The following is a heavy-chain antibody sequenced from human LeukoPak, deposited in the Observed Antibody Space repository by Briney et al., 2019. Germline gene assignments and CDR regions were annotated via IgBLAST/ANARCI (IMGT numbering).Heavy chain of an antibody. J-gene: IGHJ5*02. D-gene: IGHD4-17*01. V-gene: IGHV3-9*01. CDR3: AKAPGVTTGWFDP. Sequence: GGSLRLSCAASGFRFADYAMHWVRQAPGKGREWVSGISWNTANVGYAESVKGRFTISRDNARNSLYLQMNSLRVEDTALYYCAKAPGVTTGWFDPWGQGTLVTVSS. CDR1: GFRFADYA. CDR2: ISWNTANV.